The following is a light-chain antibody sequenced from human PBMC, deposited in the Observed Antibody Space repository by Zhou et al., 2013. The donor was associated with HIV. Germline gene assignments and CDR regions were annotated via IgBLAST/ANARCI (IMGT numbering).Light chain of an antibody. CDR1: QSVNGNY. V-gene: IGKV3-20*01. J-gene: IGKJ2*01. CDR3: QQYGSSPKT. Sequence: EIVLTQSPDILFLSPGERASLSCRASQSVNGNYLAWYQHRSGQAPRLLVFAASTRATGVPVRFSGRGSGADFTLTISRLEPEDFAVYYCQQYGSSPKTFGQGTKLEMK. CDR2: AAS.